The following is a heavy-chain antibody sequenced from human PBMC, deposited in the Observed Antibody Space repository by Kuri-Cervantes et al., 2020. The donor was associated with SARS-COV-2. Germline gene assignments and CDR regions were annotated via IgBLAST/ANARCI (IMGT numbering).Heavy chain of an antibody. CDR1: GFIFSDYY. CDR3: VRDGDHWNFDY. CDR2: ISSSGSTM. V-gene: IGHV3-11*04. D-gene: IGHD1-1*01. Sequence: GGSLRLSCSTSGFIFSDYYMSWIRQAPGKGLEWVSYISSSGSTMYYADSVNGRFTVSRDNAKNSVSLQMNSLRAEDTAVYYCVRDGDHWNFDYWGQGTLVTVSS. J-gene: IGHJ4*02.